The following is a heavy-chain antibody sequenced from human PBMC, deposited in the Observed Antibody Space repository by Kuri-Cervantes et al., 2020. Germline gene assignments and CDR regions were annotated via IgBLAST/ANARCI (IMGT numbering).Heavy chain of an antibody. CDR2: IYYSGST. CDR3: ARWGYGSGSHRGYDP. D-gene: IGHD3-10*01. Sequence: SETLSLTCTVSGGSISSSSYYWGRIRQPPGKGLEWIGSIYYSGSTYYNPSLKSRVTISVDTSKIQISLKLSSVTAADTAVYYCARWGYGSGSHRGYDPWGHGILVTVSS. V-gene: IGHV4-39*07. CDR1: GGSISSSSYY. J-gene: IGHJ5*02.